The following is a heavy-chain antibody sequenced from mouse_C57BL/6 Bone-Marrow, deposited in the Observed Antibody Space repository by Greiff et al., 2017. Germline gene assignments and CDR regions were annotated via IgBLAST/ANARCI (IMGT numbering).Heavy chain of an antibody. CDR3: ATFYYDYDGY. CDR1: GYTFTDYY. J-gene: IGHJ2*01. V-gene: IGHV1-26*01. D-gene: IGHD2-4*01. CDR2: INPNNGGT. Sequence: EVQLQQSGPELVKPGASVKISCKASGYTFTDYYMNWVKQSHGKSLEWIGDINPNNGGTSYNQEFKGKATLTVDKSSSTAYMELRSLTSEDSAVYYCATFYYDYDGYWGQGTTLTVSS.